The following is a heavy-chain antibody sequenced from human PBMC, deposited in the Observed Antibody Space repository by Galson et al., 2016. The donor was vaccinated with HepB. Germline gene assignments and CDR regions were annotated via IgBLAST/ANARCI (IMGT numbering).Heavy chain of an antibody. CDR2: MSSSSAYI. V-gene: IGHV3-21*01. CDR3: ARVGRKEGALDL. CDR1: GFTFNDYG. Sequence: SLRLSCAASGFTFNDYGMTWVRQAPGKGLEWVSYMSSSSAYIFYAHSVDGRFTISRDNSRNSLYLQMNNLRAEYTALYYCARVGRKEGALDLWGQGTVVTVSS. D-gene: IGHD3-16*01. J-gene: IGHJ5*02.